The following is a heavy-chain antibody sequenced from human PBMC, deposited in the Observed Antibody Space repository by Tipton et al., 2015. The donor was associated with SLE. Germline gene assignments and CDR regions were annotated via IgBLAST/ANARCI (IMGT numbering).Heavy chain of an antibody. CDR3: ARHAGGVATPFDY. Sequence: TLSLTCNVFGGSTSSSRYYWGWIRQPPGKGLEWIGSLYYSGITYYNPSLKSRITISLDTSKNQFSLKLNSVTAADTAVYYCARHAGGVATPFDYWGQGTLVTVSS. V-gene: IGHV4-39*07. J-gene: IGHJ4*02. CDR1: GGSTSSSRYY. D-gene: IGHD5-12*01. CDR2: LYYSGIT.